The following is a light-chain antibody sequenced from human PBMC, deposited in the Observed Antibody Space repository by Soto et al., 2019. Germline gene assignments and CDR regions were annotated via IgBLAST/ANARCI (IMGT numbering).Light chain of an antibody. V-gene: IGKV3-20*01. CDR1: QSVSSSY. Sequence: EIVLTQSPGTLSLSPGERATLSCRASQSVSSSYLAWYQQKPGQAPRLLIYGASSRATGIPDRFSGSGCGTDFTLTISRLEPEDFAVYYCQQYSSSPQTFGQGTRLEIK. CDR2: GAS. CDR3: QQYSSSPQT. J-gene: IGKJ5*01.